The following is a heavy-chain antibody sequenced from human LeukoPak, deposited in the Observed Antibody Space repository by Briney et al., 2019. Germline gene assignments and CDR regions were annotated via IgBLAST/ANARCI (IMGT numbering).Heavy chain of an antibody. D-gene: IGHD3-3*01. CDR3: ARGYDFWSAGGPYYYMDV. V-gene: IGHV1-69*13. CDR2: IISILGTV. J-gene: IGHJ6*03. CDR1: GGTFSSYT. Sequence: ASVKVSCKASGGTFSSYTISWVRQAPGQGLEWMGGIISILGTVNYAQKFQGRVTITADESTSTGYMELSSLRSEDTAVYYCARGYDFWSAGGPYYYMDVWGKGTTVTVSS.